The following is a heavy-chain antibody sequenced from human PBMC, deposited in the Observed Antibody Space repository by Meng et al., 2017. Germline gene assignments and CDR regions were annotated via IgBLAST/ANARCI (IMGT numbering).Heavy chain of an antibody. Sequence: QVTPPQWGAGLLKPSGTMSLTCAVYGGSFSGYYWSWIRQPPGKGLEWIGEINHSGSTNYNPSLKSRVTISVDTSKNQFSLKLSSVTAADTAVYYCARVGKVVTAPLTYWGQGTLVTVSS. D-gene: IGHD2-21*02. V-gene: IGHV4-34*01. CDR3: ARVGKVVTAPLTY. J-gene: IGHJ4*02. CDR1: GGSFSGYY. CDR2: INHSGST.